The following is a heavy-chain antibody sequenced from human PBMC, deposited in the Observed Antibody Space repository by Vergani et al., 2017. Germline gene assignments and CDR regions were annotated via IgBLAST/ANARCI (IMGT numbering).Heavy chain of an antibody. D-gene: IGHD6-19*01. CDR2: ISGSGGST. CDR1: GFTFSSYA. V-gene: IGHV3-23*01. Sequence: EVQLLESGGGLVQPGGSLRLSCAASGFTFSSYAMSWVRQAPGKGLEWVSAISGSGGSTYYADSVKGRFTISRDNSKNTLYLQMNSLRAEDTAVYYCAKVAGLPRNSYYYYYGMDVWGQGTTVTVSS. CDR3: AKVAGLPRNSYYYYYGMDV. J-gene: IGHJ6*02.